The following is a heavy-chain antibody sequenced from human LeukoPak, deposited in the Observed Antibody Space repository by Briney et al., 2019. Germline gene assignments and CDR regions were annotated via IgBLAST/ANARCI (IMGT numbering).Heavy chain of an antibody. CDR3: ARDRAGTLGYCSSTSCRGAFDI. CDR2: IKQDGSEK. CDR1: GFTFSSYW. Sequence: QPGGSLRLSCAASGFTFSSYWMSWVRQAPGKGLEWVANIKQDGSEKYYVDSVKGRFTISRDNAKNSLYLQMNSLRAEDTAVYYCARDRAGTLGYCSSTSCRGAFDIWGQGTMVTVSS. J-gene: IGHJ3*02. D-gene: IGHD2-2*01. V-gene: IGHV3-7*01.